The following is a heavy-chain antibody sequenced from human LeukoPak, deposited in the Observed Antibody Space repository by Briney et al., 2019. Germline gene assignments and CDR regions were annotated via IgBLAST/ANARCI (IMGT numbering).Heavy chain of an antibody. CDR3: ARPGAGSYMDV. J-gene: IGHJ6*03. V-gene: IGHV3-74*01. CDR1: GFTLSSYW. Sequence: HPGGSLRLSCAASGFTLSSYWMHWVRQAPGKGLVWVSRINSDGTNTNYADSVKGRFTISRDTAKNTLYLQMNSLRAEDTAVYYCARPGAGSYMDVWGKGTTVTISS. D-gene: IGHD3-10*01. CDR2: INSDGTNT.